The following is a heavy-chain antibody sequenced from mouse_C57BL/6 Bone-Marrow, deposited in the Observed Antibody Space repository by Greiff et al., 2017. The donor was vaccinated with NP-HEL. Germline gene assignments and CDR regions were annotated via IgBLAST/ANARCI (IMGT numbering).Heavy chain of an antibody. CDR1: GYTFTDYY. Sequence: EVMLVESGPVLVKPGASVKMSCKASGYTFTDYYMNWVKQSHGKSLEWIGVINPYNGGTSYNQKFKGKATLTVDKSSSTAYMELNSLTSEDSAVYYCARRGYYYGSSYRYFDVWGTGTTVTVSS. J-gene: IGHJ1*03. CDR2: INPYNGGT. CDR3: ARRGYYYGSSYRYFDV. V-gene: IGHV1-19*01. D-gene: IGHD1-1*01.